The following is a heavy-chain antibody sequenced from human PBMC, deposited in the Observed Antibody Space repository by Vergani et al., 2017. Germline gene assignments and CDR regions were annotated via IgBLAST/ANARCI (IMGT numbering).Heavy chain of an antibody. J-gene: IGHJ4*02. V-gene: IGHV3-11*01. CDR2: ISSSCSTI. CDR3: ARDQITIFGVVILGYYFDY. D-gene: IGHD3-3*01. Sequence: QVQLVESGGGLVKPGGSLRLSCAASGFTFSDYYMSWIRQAPGKGLEWVSYISSSCSTIYYADSVKGRFTISRDNAKNSLYLQMNSLRAEDTAVYYCARDQITIFGVVILGYYFDYWGQGTLVTVSS. CDR1: GFTFSDYY.